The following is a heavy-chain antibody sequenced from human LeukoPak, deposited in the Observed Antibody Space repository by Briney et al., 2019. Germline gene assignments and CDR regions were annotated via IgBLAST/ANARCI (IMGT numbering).Heavy chain of an antibody. J-gene: IGHJ4*02. Sequence: SETLSLTCTVSGGSISSGGYYWSWIRQHPGKGLEWIGYIYYSGSTYYNPSLKSRVTISVDTSKNQFSLKLSSVTAADTAVYYCARGESSGWYDYWGQGTLVTVSS. V-gene: IGHV4-31*03. D-gene: IGHD6-19*01. CDR2: IYYSGST. CDR1: GGSISSGGYY. CDR3: ARGESSGWYDY.